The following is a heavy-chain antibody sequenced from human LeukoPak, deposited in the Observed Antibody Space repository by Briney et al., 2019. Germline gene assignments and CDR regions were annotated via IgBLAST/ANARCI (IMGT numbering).Heavy chain of an antibody. CDR3: AREGARFDDAIDI. CDR2: INSDGSST. D-gene: IGHD3-10*01. Sequence: TGGSLRLSCAASGFTFSSYWMHWVRQAPGKGLVWVSRINSDGSSTSYADSVKGRFTISRDNAKNTLYLQMNSLRAEDTAVYYCAREGARFDDAIDIWGQGTMVTVSS. V-gene: IGHV3-74*01. J-gene: IGHJ3*02. CDR1: GFTFSSYW.